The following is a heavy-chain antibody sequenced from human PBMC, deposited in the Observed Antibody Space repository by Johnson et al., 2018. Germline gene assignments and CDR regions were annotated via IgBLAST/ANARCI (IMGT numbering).Heavy chain of an antibody. CDR3: AREVRDSDAFDI. V-gene: IGHV3-30-3*01. D-gene: IGHD2-21*01. CDR2: ISYDGSNK. J-gene: IGHJ3*02. Sequence: QVQLVQSGGGLVQPGGSLRLSCAASGFTFSSYAMHWVRQAPGKGLEWVAVISYDGSNKYYADSVKGRFTISRDNSKNTLYLQMNSLRAEDTAVYYCAREVRDSDAFDIWGQGTMVTVSS. CDR1: GFTFSSYA.